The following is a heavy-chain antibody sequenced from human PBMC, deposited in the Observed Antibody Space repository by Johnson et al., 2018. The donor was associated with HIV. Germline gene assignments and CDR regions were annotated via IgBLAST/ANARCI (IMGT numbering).Heavy chain of an antibody. J-gene: IGHJ3*02. CDR1: GFTLEDHG. CDR3: ARDPTTHYSRLTGDFGAFDI. D-gene: IGHD7-27*01. Sequence: VQLVESGGGLVQPGGSLRLSCAASGFTLEDHGMSWVRQAPGMGLEWVSGFNWIGGTTSYADSVKGRFTLSRANAKNSMYLQMDGLRAEDTALYYCARDPTTHYSRLTGDFGAFDIWGQGTMVTVSS. V-gene: IGHV3-20*04. CDR2: FNWIGGTT.